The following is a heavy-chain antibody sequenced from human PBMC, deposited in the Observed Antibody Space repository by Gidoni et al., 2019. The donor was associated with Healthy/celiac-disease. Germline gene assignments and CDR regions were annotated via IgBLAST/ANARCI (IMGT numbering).Heavy chain of an antibody. CDR3: AKTPVLWFGELTGWFDP. D-gene: IGHD3-10*01. V-gene: IGHV6-1*01. J-gene: IGHJ5*02. CDR1: GDSVSSNSAA. Sequence: QVQLQQSGPVLVKPSQTLSLTCAISGDSVSSNSAAWNWIRQSPSIGREWLGRTYYRSKWYNDYAVSVNSRITINQDTSKNQFSLQLNSVTPEDTAVYYCAKTPVLWFGELTGWFDPWGQGTLVTVSS. CDR2: TYYRSKWYN.